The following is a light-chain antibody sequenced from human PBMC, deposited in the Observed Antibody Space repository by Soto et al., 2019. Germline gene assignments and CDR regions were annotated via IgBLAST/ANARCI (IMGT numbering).Light chain of an antibody. CDR1: SSDVGAYNY. Sequence: QSALTQPASVSGSPGQSITISCTGTSSDVGAYNYVSWYQQHPGKVPKLMIYDVSDRPSGVSNRFSGSKSGNTASLTISGLQAEDEAVYYCSSFTRSNSYVFGTGTKLT. V-gene: IGLV2-14*03. J-gene: IGLJ1*01. CDR2: DVS. CDR3: SSFTRSNSYV.